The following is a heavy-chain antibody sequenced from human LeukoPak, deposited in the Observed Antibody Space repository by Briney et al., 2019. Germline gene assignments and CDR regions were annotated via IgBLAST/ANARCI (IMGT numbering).Heavy chain of an antibody. CDR3: ARQDYYYDSSGYPSWFDP. J-gene: IGHJ5*02. CDR1: GGSISSSSYY. Sequence: SEALSLTCTVSGGSISSSSYYWGWIRQPPGKVLEWIGSIYYSGSTHYNPSLKSRVTISVDTSKNQFSLKLSSVTAADTAVYYCARQDYYYDSSGYPSWFDPWGQGTLVTVSS. CDR2: IYYSGST. D-gene: IGHD3-22*01. V-gene: IGHV4-39*01.